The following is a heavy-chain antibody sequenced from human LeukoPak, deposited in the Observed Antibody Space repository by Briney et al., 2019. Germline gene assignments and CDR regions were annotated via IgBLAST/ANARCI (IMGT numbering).Heavy chain of an antibody. CDR1: GFTFSSYA. J-gene: IGHJ4*02. CDR2: ISGNGGAT. Sequence: GGSLRLSCAASGFTFSSYAMSWVRQAPGKGLEWVSLISGNGGATYYADSVKGRFTISRDNSKDTLYLQMNTLRAEDTAKYYCTKRRGYNFDYWGQGTLVTVSS. CDR3: TKRRGYNFDY. D-gene: IGHD5-12*01. V-gene: IGHV3-23*01.